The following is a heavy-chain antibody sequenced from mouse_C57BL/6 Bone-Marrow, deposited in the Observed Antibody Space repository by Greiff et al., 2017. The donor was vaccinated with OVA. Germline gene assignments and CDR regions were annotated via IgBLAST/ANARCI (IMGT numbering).Heavy chain of an antibody. V-gene: IGHV1-50*01. J-gene: IGHJ2*01. D-gene: IGHD1-1*01. CDR3: ARWGLLDY. Sequence: QVHVKQPGAELVKPGASVKLSCKASGYTFTSYWMQWVKQRPGQGLEWIGEIDPSDSYTNYNQKFKGKATLTVDTSSSTAYMQLSSLTSEDSAVYYCARWGLLDYWGQGTTLTVSS. CDR1: GYTFTSYW. CDR2: IDPSDSYT.